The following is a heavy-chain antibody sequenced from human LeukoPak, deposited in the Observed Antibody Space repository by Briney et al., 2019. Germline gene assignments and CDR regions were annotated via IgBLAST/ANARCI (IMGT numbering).Heavy chain of an antibody. CDR2: IYYSGST. V-gene: IGHV4-59*12. CDR1: GGSISSYY. D-gene: IGHD2-15*01. Sequence: PSETLSLTCTVSGGSISSYYWSWIRQPPGKGLEWIGYIYYSGSTHYNPSLKSRVTISVDTSKNQFSLKLSSVTAADTAVYYCARRRGLGYCSGGSCHSNYYMDVWGKGTTVTISS. J-gene: IGHJ6*03. CDR3: ARRRGLGYCSGGSCHSNYYMDV.